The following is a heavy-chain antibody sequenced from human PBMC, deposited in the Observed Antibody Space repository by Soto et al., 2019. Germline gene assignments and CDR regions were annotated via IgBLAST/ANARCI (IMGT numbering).Heavy chain of an antibody. CDR2: ISRSGSTI. CDR3: ARGAAMAYGMDV. V-gene: IGHV3-11*01. J-gene: IGHJ6*02. D-gene: IGHD5-18*01. Sequence: WILQAPGKGLEWVSYISRSGSTIFYADSVKGRFTISRDNAKNSLYLQMNSLRAEDTAMHCCARGAAMAYGMDVWGQGTTVTVSS.